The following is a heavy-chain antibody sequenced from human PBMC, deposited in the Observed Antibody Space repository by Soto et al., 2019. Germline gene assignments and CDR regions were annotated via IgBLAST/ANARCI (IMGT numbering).Heavy chain of an antibody. CDR1: GYTFTGYY. D-gene: IGHD1-26*01. V-gene: IGHV1-2*02. CDR2: INPNSGGT. Sequence: ASVKVSCKASGYTFTGYYMHWVRQAPGQGLEWMGWINPNSGGTNYAQKFQGRVTMTRDTAISTAYMELSRLRSDDTAVYYCARVLAIGGSYCFDYWGQGTLVTVSS. CDR3: ARVLAIGGSYCFDY. J-gene: IGHJ4*02.